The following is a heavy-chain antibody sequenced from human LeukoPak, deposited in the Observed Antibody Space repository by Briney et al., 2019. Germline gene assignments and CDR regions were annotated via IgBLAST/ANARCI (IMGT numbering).Heavy chain of an antibody. D-gene: IGHD1-26*01. V-gene: IGHV4-39*07. Sequence: SETLSLTCTVSGGSISSSSYYWGWIRQPPGKGLEWIGSIYYSGSTYYNPSLKSRVTISVDTSKNQFSLKLSSVTAADTAVYYCARGGGSYWQFDYWGQGTLVTVSS. CDR3: ARGGGSYWQFDY. CDR2: IYYSGST. CDR1: GGSISSSSYY. J-gene: IGHJ4*02.